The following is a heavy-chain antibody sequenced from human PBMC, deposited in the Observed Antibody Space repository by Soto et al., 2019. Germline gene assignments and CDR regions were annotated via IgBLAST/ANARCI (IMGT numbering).Heavy chain of an antibody. J-gene: IGHJ6*02. CDR1: GYTFTGYW. V-gene: IGHV5-51*01. D-gene: IGHD4-4*01. CDR2: IYPGDSDT. CDR3: ARHLSNFRFFYYALDV. Sequence: ESRKISCTGSGYTFTGYWIGWVRQLPGKGLEWMGIIYPGDSDTRYSPSFQGHVTITVDKSTSTAYLQWNTLKASDTAMYYCARHLSNFRFFYYALDVRGQGTTFTVSS.